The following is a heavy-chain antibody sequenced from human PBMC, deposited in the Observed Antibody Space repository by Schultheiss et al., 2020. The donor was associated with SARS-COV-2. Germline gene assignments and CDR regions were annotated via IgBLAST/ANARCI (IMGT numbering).Heavy chain of an antibody. J-gene: IGHJ2*01. V-gene: IGHV3-23*01. D-gene: IGHD2-21*02. CDR2: ISGSGGST. CDR1: GFTFSSYG. CDR3: ARSSVVTARSWYFDL. Sequence: GGSLRLSCAASGFTFSSYGMHWVRQAPGKGLEWVSAISGSGGSTYYADSVKGRFTISRDNSKNTLYLQMNSLRAEDTAVYYCARSSVVTARSWYFDLWGRGTLVTVSS.